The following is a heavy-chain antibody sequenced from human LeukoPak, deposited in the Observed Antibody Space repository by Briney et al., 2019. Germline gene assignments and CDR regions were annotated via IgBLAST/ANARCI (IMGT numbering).Heavy chain of an antibody. D-gene: IGHD7-27*01. CDR1: GFIFSQNS. CDR3: AREDDDWGPNTFDV. J-gene: IGHJ3*01. V-gene: IGHV3-21*01. Sequence: GGSLRLSCAASGFIFSQNSMTWVRQAPGKGLEWVSTLSGTDNYFYGDSVKGRFTISRDNAKNSLYLQMDSLRDEDTAVYYCAREDDDWGPNTFDVWGQGTVVTVSS. CDR2: LSGTDNY.